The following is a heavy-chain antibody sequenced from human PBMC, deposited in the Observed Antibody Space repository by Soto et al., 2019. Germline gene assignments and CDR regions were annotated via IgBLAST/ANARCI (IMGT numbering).Heavy chain of an antibody. J-gene: IGHJ4*02. V-gene: IGHV5-51*01. CDR3: ARSRITGTTWSFDK. CDR2: IYPGDSDA. CDR1: GYSFTNYW. Sequence: GESLKIPCKASGYSFTNYWIGWVRQMPGKGLEWMAIIYPGDSDARYRPSFQGQVTISADKSSNTAYLQWSSLKASGTAMYYCARSRITGTTWSFDKWGQGTLVTVSS. D-gene: IGHD1-20*01.